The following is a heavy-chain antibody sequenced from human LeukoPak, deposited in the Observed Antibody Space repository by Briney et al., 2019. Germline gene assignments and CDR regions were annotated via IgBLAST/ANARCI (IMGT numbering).Heavy chain of an antibody. CDR1: GGSISSGSYY. V-gene: IGHV4-61*02. CDR3: AGEYYYGSGRGPTRAFDI. Sequence: PSETLSLTCTVSGGSISSGSYYWSWIRQPAGKGLEWIGRIYTSGSTNYNPSLKSRVTMSVDTSKNQFSLKLSSVTAADTAVYYCAGEYYYGSGRGPTRAFDIWGQGTMVTVSS. CDR2: IYTSGST. D-gene: IGHD3-10*01. J-gene: IGHJ3*02.